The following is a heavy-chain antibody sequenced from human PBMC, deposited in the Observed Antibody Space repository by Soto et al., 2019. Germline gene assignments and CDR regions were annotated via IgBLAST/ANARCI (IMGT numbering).Heavy chain of an antibody. J-gene: IGHJ6*02. CDR2: IYTSGST. Sequence: SETLSLTCTVSGGSISSYYWSWIRQPAGKGLEWIGRIYTSGSTNYNPSLKSRVTMSVDTSKNQFSLKLSSVTAADTAVYYCARDRTRTDIAVAGTVPHYYYYGMDVWGQGTTVTVSS. CDR3: ARDRTRTDIAVAGTVPHYYYYGMDV. D-gene: IGHD6-19*01. V-gene: IGHV4-4*07. CDR1: GGSISSYY.